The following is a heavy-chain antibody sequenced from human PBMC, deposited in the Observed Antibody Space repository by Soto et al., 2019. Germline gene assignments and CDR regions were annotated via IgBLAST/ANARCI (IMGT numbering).Heavy chain of an antibody. J-gene: IGHJ5*02. Sequence: QVQLQESGPGLVKPSQTLSLTCTVSGGSISSGDYYWSWIRQPPGKGLEWIGYIYYSGSTYYNPSLKSRVTISVGTSKNQFSLKLSSVTAADTAVYYCARALGYYDSSGNPGWFDPWGQGTLVTVSS. V-gene: IGHV4-30-4*01. CDR3: ARALGYYDSSGNPGWFDP. CDR1: GGSISSGDYY. D-gene: IGHD3-22*01. CDR2: IYYSGST.